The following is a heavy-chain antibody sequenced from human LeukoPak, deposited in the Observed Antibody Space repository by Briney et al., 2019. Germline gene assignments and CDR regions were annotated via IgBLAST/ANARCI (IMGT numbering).Heavy chain of an antibody. CDR3: ARDSGTTGTTGLYYYGMDV. CDR1: GYTFTGYY. D-gene: IGHD1-1*01. V-gene: IGHV1-2*02. J-gene: IGHJ6*02. CDR2: INPNSGGT. Sequence: ASVKVSCKASGYTFTGYYMHWVRQAPGQGPEWMGWINPNSGGTNYAQKFQGRVTMTRDTSISTAYMELSRLRSDDTAVYYCARDSGTTGTTGLYYYGMDVWGQGTTVTVSS.